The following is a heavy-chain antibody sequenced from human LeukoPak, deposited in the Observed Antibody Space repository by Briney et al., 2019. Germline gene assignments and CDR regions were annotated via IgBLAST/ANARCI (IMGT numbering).Heavy chain of an antibody. J-gene: IGHJ4*02. D-gene: IGHD5-18*01. Sequence: AASVKVSCKASGYTFTGYYMHWVRQAPGQGLEWMGWINPHNGDAYYVQKLQGRVTMTGDTSISTAYMELSRLRSDDTAVYYCAREQDIGMVSALDYWGQGTLVTVSS. CDR3: AREQDIGMVSALDY. CDR2: INPHNGDA. CDR1: GYTFTGYY. V-gene: IGHV1-2*02.